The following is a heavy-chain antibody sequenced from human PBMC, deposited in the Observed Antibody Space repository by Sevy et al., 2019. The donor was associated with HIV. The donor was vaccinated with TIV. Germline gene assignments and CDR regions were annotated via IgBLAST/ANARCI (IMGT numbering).Heavy chain of an antibody. Sequence: SETLSLTCTVSGGSISSYYWSWIRQPAGKGLEWIGRIYTSGSTNYNPSLKSRVTMSVDTSKNQFSLKLSSVTAADTAVYYCARETGIAVAGFARRSYYFDYWGQGTLVTVSS. CDR2: IYTSGST. D-gene: IGHD6-19*01. J-gene: IGHJ4*02. CDR1: GGSISSYY. V-gene: IGHV4-4*07. CDR3: ARETGIAVAGFARRSYYFDY.